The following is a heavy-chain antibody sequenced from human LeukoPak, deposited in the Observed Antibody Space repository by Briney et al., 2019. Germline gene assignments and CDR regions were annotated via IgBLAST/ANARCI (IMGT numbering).Heavy chain of an antibody. Sequence: KPSETLSLTCTVSGGSISSYYWSWIRQPARKGLEWIGRIYTSGSTNYNPSLKSRVTMSVDTSKNQFSLKLSSVTAADTAIYYCARHYIAAGGGDAFDIWGQGTMVIVSS. CDR1: GGSISSYY. J-gene: IGHJ3*02. CDR3: ARHYIAAGGGDAFDI. V-gene: IGHV4-4*07. D-gene: IGHD6-13*01. CDR2: IYTSGST.